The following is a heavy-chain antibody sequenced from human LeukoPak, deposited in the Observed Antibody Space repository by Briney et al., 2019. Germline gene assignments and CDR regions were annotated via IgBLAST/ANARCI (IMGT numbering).Heavy chain of an antibody. CDR2: IYYSGST. CDR1: GGSISSYY. Sequence: SETLSLTCTVSGGSISSYYWSWIRQPPGKGLEWIGYIYYSGSTNYNPSLKSRVTISVDTSKNQFSLKLSSVTAADTAVYYCARDGPNYYDAFDIWGQGTMVTVSS. J-gene: IGHJ3*02. D-gene: IGHD3-10*01. CDR3: ARDGPNYYDAFDI. V-gene: IGHV4-59*01.